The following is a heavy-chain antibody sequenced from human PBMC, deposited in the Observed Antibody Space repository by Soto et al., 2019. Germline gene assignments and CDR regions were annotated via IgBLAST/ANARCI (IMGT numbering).Heavy chain of an antibody. D-gene: IGHD4-17*01. CDR1: GITFSKAS. V-gene: IGHV3-15*01. CDR3: TTNFYSDHGMDV. Sequence: EVQLVESGGGLVKPGGSLTLSCAASGITFSKASMNWVRQSPGKGLEWVGRIKSRSDGGTTAYAAPVKGRFTISRDDSKDTLWLQMNSLKTEDTAVYYCTTNFYSDHGMDVWGQGTTVTVSS. J-gene: IGHJ6*02. CDR2: IKSRSDGGTT.